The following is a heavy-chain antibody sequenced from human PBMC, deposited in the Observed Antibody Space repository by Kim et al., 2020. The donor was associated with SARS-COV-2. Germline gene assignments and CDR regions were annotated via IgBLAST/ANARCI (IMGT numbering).Heavy chain of an antibody. CDR2: INAGNGNT. V-gene: IGHV1-3*01. CDR1: GYTFTSYA. Sequence: ASVKVSCKASGYTFTSYAMHWVRQAPGQRLEWMGWINAGNGNTKYSQKFQGRVTITRDTSASTAYMELSSLRSEDTAVYYCAREEAYYDFWSGYYTDYYYYGMDVWGQGTTVTVSS. CDR3: AREEAYYDFWSGYYTDYYYYGMDV. D-gene: IGHD3-3*01. J-gene: IGHJ6*02.